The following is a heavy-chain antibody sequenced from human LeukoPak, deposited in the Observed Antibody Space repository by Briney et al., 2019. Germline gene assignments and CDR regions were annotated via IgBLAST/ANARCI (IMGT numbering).Heavy chain of an antibody. V-gene: IGHV2-70*04. CDR1: GFSLSTDGMR. Sequence: SGPTLVNPTQTLILTCTFSGFSLSTDGMRVSWIRQPPGKALEWLARIDWDDDKFYSTSLKTRLTISKDTSKNQVVLTMTNMDPVDTATYYCARESFSSGYSNFDYWGQGTLVTVSS. CDR3: ARESFSSGYSNFDY. D-gene: IGHD5-12*01. J-gene: IGHJ4*02. CDR2: IDWDDDK.